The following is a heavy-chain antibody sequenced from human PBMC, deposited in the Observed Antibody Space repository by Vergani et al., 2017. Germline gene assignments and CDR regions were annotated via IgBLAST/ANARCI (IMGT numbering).Heavy chain of an antibody. J-gene: IGHJ6*03. V-gene: IGHV4-34*01. CDR2: INHSGST. CDR1: GGSFSGYY. D-gene: IGHD1-14*01. CDR3: ARKGMSSLARQPYRTDGIYYYMDV. Sequence: QVQLQQWGAGLLKPSETLSLTCAVYGGSFSGYYWSWIRQPPGKGLEWIGEINHSGSTNYNPSLKRRVTISVDTSKNQFSLKLSSVTAADTAVFYCARKGMSSLARQPYRTDGIYYYMDVWGKGP.